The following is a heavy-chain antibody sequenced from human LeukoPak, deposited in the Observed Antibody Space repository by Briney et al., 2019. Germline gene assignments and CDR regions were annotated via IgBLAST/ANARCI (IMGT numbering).Heavy chain of an antibody. Sequence: PGGSLRLSCAASGFTFSSYSMNWVRQAPGKGLEWVSSISSSSSYIYYADSVKGRFTISRDNAKNSLYLQMNSLRAEDTAVYYCAGTSVAGGGDDYWGQGTLVTVSS. CDR3: AGTSVAGGGDDY. CDR2: ISSSSSYI. V-gene: IGHV3-21*01. CDR1: GFTFSSYS. J-gene: IGHJ4*02. D-gene: IGHD6-19*01.